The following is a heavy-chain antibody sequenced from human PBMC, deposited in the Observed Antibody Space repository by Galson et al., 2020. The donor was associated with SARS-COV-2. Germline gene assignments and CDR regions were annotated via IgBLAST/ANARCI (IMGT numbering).Heavy chain of an antibody. D-gene: IGHD1-26*01. J-gene: IGHJ4*02. CDR2: VDSGGTPI. CDR3: ARDYLAGAIDC. V-gene: IGHV3-11*01. CDR1: GFTFSDHY. Sequence: KIGESLKISCAASGFTFSDHYMSWIRQAPGKGLEWLSFVDSGGTPIYSADSVKGRFTISRDNAKNSLYLQMNSLRAENTAVYYCARDYLAGAIDCWGQGTLVTVSS.